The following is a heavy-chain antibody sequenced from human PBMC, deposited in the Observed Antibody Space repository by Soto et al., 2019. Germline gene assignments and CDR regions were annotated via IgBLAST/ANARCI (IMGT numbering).Heavy chain of an antibody. CDR3: ALGLPGEAFDY. V-gene: IGHV1-2*02. Sequence: ASVKVSCKASGYTFTGYYLHWVRQAPGQGLELMGWINPNSGGTNYAHYAQKFQGRVSMTRDTSISTAYMEMSSLTSDDTAVYYCALGLPGEAFDYWGQGTLVTVYS. D-gene: IGHD7-27*01. J-gene: IGHJ4*02. CDR1: GYTFTGYY. CDR2: INPNSGGT.